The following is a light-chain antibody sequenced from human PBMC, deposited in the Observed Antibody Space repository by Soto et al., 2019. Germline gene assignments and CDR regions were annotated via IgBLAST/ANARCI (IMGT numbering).Light chain of an antibody. V-gene: IGKV3-20*01. CDR1: QSVSRSY. CDR3: HHYET. Sequence: EIVLTQSPGPLSLSPGERATLSCRASQSVSRSYLGWYQQKPGQAPGLLMYGASIRAAGVPDRFSGSGSGTEFTLTISRLEPEDFTVYYCHHYETFGQGTKVDNK. J-gene: IGKJ1*01. CDR2: GAS.